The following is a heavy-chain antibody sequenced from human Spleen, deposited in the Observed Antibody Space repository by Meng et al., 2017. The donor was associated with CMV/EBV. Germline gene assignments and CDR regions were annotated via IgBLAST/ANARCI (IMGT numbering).Heavy chain of an antibody. V-gene: IGHV1-2*02. D-gene: IGHD6-19*01. CDR3: ARALVPGIAVAGTLGI. CDR1: GYTFTDYY. J-gene: IGHJ4*02. Sequence: ASVKVSCKASGYTFTDYYLHWVRQAPGQGLEWMGWINPNTGGTNFAQKFQGRVTMTRDTSISTAYMELTSLRSDGTAVYYCARALVPGIAVAGTLGIWGQGTLVTVSS. CDR2: INPNTGGT.